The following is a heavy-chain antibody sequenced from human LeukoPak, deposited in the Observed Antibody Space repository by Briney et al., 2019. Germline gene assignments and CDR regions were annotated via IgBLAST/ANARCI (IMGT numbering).Heavy chain of an antibody. CDR1: GGSISSSGYY. CDR2: ISYSGST. J-gene: IGHJ4*02. V-gene: IGHV4-39*01. D-gene: IGHD5-12*01. CDR3: ARRRRGYSGYDRRGYFDY. Sequence: SETLSLTCTVSGGSISSSGYYWGWIRQPPGKRLTWIASISYSGSTYYNPSLKSRVTISVDTSKNQFSLKLSSVTAADTAVYYCARRRRGYSGYDRRGYFDYWGQGTLVTVSS.